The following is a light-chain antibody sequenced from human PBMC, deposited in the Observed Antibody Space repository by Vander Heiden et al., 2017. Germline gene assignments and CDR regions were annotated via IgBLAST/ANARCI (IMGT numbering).Light chain of an antibody. V-gene: IGLV2-14*01. J-gene: IGLJ1*01. Sequence: QSALTQPASVSGSPGQSITISCTGTNNDIARYNYVSWYQHHPGKAPKLIIYEVNNRPSGISYRFSGSKSGNTASLTISGLQDEDEADYYCSSSTSSRTLVFGTGTKVTVL. CDR1: NNDIARYNY. CDR2: EVN. CDR3: SSSTSSRTLV.